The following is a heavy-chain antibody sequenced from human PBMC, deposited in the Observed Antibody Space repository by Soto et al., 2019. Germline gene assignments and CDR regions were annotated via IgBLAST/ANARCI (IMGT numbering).Heavy chain of an antibody. CDR3: AKSSGYYVIDAFDI. Sequence: GGSLRLSCAASGFASFTYAMTWVRQAPGKGLEWVSAISGGGGSTYYADSVKGRVTISRDNSKNTLYLQMNSLRAEDTAVYYCAKSSGYYVIDAFDIWGQGTMVTVSS. CDR1: GFASFTYA. CDR2: ISGGGGST. D-gene: IGHD3-22*01. V-gene: IGHV3-23*01. J-gene: IGHJ3*02.